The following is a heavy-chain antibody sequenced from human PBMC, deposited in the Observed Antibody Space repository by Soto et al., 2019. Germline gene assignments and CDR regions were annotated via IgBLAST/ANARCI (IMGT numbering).Heavy chain of an antibody. Sequence: QVQLQESGPGLVKPSQTLSLTCSVSGASVRSGDYYWSSIRQAPGKGLEWIGYIYNSGGSYYNPSLKGQLTISIDTSKNQFSLKLNSVTAADTAIYYCVGTGTTDDYWGRGTLVTVSS. J-gene: IGHJ4*02. CDR1: GASVRSGDYY. V-gene: IGHV4-30-4*01. D-gene: IGHD4-17*01. CDR3: VGTGTTDDY. CDR2: IYNSGGS.